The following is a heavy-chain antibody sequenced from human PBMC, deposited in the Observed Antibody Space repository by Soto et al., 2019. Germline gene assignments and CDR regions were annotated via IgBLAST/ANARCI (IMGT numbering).Heavy chain of an antibody. V-gene: IGHV4-31*03. J-gene: IGHJ4*02. CDR2: IYYSGST. CDR1: GGSIISGGYY. D-gene: IGHD3-16*02. Sequence: SETLSLTCTVSGGSIISGGYYWIWIRQHPGKGLEWIGYIYYSGSTYYNPSLKSRVTISVDTSKNQFSLKLSSVTAADTAVYYCASGTRTNDYVWGSYRYGFDYWGQGTMVTVSS. CDR3: ASGTRTNDYVWGSYRYGFDY.